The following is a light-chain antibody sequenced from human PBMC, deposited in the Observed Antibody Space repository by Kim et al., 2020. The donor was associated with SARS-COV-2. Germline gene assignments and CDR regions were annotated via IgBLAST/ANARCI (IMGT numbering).Light chain of an antibody. CDR3: QAWDSSTVV. CDR1: ELGDKN. CDR2: EDR. Sequence: SYELTQPPSVSVSPGQTAIITCSGNELGDKNVCXYQQKAGQSPVLVIYEDRKRPSGIPERVSGSNSGNTATLTISGTQAMDEADYYCQAWDSSTVVLGGG. J-gene: IGLJ2*01. V-gene: IGLV3-1*01.